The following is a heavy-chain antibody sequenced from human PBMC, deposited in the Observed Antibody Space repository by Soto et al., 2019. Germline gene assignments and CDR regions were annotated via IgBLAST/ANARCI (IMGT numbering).Heavy chain of an antibody. CDR1: GSSISSNY. J-gene: IGHJ4*02. CDR3: ARYRREAVAGYTLDN. CDR2: VYNSGST. D-gene: IGHD6-13*01. V-gene: IGHV4-59*01. Sequence: SETLSLTCTVSGSSISSNYWTWIRQPPGKGLEWIGYVYNSGSTNYNPSLKSRVTISEDTSKSQFSLKVNSMTAADTAVYYCARYRREAVAGYTLDNWGQGILVTVSS.